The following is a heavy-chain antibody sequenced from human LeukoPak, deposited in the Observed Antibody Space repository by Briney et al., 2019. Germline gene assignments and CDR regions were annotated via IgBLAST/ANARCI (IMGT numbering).Heavy chain of an antibody. D-gene: IGHD6-19*01. CDR2: ISGSGGST. J-gene: IGHJ4*02. CDR3: ARGHSGWYDY. V-gene: IGHV3-23*01. Sequence: GGSLRLSCAASGFTFSSYAMNWVRQAPGQGLEWVSAISGSGGSTYYADSVKGRFTISGDNSKNTLYLQMNSLRAEDTAVYYCARGHSGWYDYWGQGTLVTVSS. CDR1: GFTFSSYA.